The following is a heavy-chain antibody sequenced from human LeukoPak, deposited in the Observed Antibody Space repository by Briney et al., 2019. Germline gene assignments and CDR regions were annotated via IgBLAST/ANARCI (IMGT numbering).Heavy chain of an antibody. CDR1: GFTFSNYP. V-gene: IGHV3-30*04. J-gene: IGHJ4*02. Sequence: GGSLRLSCAASGFTFSNYPMHWVRQAPGKGLEWVAVISYDGSNKYYADSVKGRFTISRDKSKNTLYLQMNSLRAEDTAVYYCANRIAVAGTVYWGQGTLVTVSS. CDR2: ISYDGSNK. D-gene: IGHD6-19*01. CDR3: ANRIAVAGTVY.